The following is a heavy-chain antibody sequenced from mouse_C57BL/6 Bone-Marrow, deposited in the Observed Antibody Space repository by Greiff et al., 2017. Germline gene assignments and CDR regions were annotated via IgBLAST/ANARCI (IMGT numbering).Heavy chain of an antibody. CDR1: GFNIKDDY. J-gene: IGHJ3*01. CDR2: IDPENGDT. CDR3: TTLESAWFAY. Sequence: VQLQPSGAELVRPGASVKLSCTASGFNIKDDYMHWVKQRPEQGLEWIGWIDPENGDTEYASKFPGQATITADTSSNTAYLQLSSLTSEDTAVYYCTTLESAWFAYWGQGTLVTVSA. V-gene: IGHV14-4*01.